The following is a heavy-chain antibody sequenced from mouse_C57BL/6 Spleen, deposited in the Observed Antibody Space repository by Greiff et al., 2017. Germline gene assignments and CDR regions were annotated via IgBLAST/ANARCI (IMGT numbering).Heavy chain of an antibody. CDR2: IYPGSGST. J-gene: IGHJ3*01. CDR1: GYTFTSYW. D-gene: IGHD3-2*02. V-gene: IGHV1-55*01. CDR3: ARRDSSGPFAY. Sequence: QVQLKQPGAELVKPGASVKMSCKASGYTFTSYWITWVKQRPGQGLAWIGDIYPGSGSTNYNEKFKSKATLTVDTSSITAYMQLSSLTSEDSAVYYCARRDSSGPFAYWGQGTLVTVSA.